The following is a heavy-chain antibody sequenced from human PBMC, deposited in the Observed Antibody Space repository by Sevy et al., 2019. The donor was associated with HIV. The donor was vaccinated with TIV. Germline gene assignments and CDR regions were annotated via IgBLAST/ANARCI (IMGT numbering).Heavy chain of an antibody. J-gene: IGHJ4*02. D-gene: IGHD6-13*01. CDR2: INPNSGGT. V-gene: IGHV1-2*02. CDR1: GYTFTGYY. CDR3: AKDRWGIAAAGTGVFDY. Sequence: SVKVSCKASGYTFTGYYMHWVRQAPGQGLEWMGWINPNSGGTDYAQKFQGRVTMTRDTSISIAYMELSRLRSDDTAVYFCAKDRWGIAAAGTGVFDYWGQGALVTVSS.